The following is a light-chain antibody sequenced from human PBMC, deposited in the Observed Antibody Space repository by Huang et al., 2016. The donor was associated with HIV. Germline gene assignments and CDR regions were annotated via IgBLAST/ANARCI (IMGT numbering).Light chain of an antibody. J-gene: IGKJ2*01. CDR2: WAS. Sequence: DIVMTQSPDSLAVSLGERATINCKSSQSLLYNSNNKNYLAWYPQKPGQPPNLLIYWASSRKSGVPDRFSGSGSETDFTLTISSLQAEDVAVYYCQQHYSSPPTFGQGTKLEIK. CDR1: QSLLYNSNNKNY. CDR3: QQHYSSPPT. V-gene: IGKV4-1*01.